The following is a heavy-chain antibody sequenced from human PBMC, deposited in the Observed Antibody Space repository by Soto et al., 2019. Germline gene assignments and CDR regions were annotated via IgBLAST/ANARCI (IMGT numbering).Heavy chain of an antibody. V-gene: IGHV4-31*03. CDR1: GGSISGGGYY. D-gene: IGHD3-22*01. Sequence: SETLSLTCTVSGGSISGGGYYWSWIRQHPGKGLEWIGYIYYSGSTYYNPSLKSRVTISVDTSKNQFSLKLSSVTAADTAVYYCARVGYDSSGWFFPVTPYRGMDVWGQGTTVTVSS. CDR3: ARVGYDSSGWFFPVTPYRGMDV. J-gene: IGHJ6*02. CDR2: IYYSGST.